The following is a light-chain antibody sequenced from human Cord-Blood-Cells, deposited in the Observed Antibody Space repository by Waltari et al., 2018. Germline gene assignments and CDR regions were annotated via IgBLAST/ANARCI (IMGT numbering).Light chain of an antibody. CDR1: QRVSSSY. V-gene: IGKV3-20*01. J-gene: IGKJ3*01. CDR3: QQYGSSPPT. CDR2: GAS. Sequence: EPVLTQPPATLCLYLGERAPLSCRASQRVSSSYLAWYQQKPGQAPRLLIYGASSRATGIPDRFSGSGSGTDFTLTISRLEPEDFAVYYCQQYGSSPPTFGPGTKVDIK.